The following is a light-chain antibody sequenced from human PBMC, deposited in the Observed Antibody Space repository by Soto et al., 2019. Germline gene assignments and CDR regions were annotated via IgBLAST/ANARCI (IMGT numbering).Light chain of an antibody. Sequence: TQSAATMSVSPGERATLSCRTSQSVSSNFAWYQQKPGQAPRLLIYDASTRATGIPARFSGSGSGTEFTLTISTLQSEEFAVFYCQQYDNWPPLTFGGGTKVDIK. V-gene: IGKV3-15*01. CDR1: QSVSSN. CDR2: DAS. CDR3: QQYDNWPPLT. J-gene: IGKJ4*01.